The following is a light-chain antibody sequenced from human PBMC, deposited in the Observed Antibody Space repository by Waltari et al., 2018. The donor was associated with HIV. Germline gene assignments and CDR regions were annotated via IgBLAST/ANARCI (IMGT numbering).Light chain of an antibody. CDR1: SSDVGGYNY. Sequence: QSALTQPASVSGSPGQSITIPCPGTSSDVGGYNYVPWYQQHPGKAPKLMIYEVSNRPSGVSNRFSGSKSGNTASLTISGLQAEDEADYYCSSYTSSSTHYVFGTGTKVTVL. CDR3: SSYTSSSTHYV. V-gene: IGLV2-14*01. CDR2: EVS. J-gene: IGLJ1*01.